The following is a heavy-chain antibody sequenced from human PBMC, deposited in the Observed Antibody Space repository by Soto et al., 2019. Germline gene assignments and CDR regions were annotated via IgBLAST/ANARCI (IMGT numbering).Heavy chain of an antibody. D-gene: IGHD3-10*01. CDR3: ARDSTDLWFGESNWFDP. J-gene: IGHJ5*02. CDR1: GGSFRDYY. V-gene: IGHV4-34*01. CDR2: INHSGST. Sequence: SETLSLTCAVYGGSFRDYYWSWVRQPPGKGLEWIGQINHSGSTNYNPSLKSRVTISVDTSKNQFSLKLSSVTAADTAVYYCARDSTDLWFGESNWFDPWGQGTLVTVSS.